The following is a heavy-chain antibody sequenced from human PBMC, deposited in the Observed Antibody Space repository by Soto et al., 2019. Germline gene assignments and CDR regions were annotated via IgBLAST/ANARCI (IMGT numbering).Heavy chain of an antibody. CDR3: ARHGYGRDTAPNY. CDR1: GCSVNSYY. V-gene: IGHV4-59*02. Sequence: SETLSLTSTVFGCSVNSYYWSWIRQPPGKGLEWIGYIYYSGSTNYNPSLKSRVTISVDTSKNQFSLKLSSVTAADTAVYYCARHGYGRDTAPNYWGQGTLVTVS. CDR2: IYYSGST. J-gene: IGHJ4*02. D-gene: IGHD5-18*01.